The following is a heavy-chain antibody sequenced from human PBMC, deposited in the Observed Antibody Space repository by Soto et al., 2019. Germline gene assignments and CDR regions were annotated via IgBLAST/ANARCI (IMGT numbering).Heavy chain of an antibody. V-gene: IGHV3-30*18. D-gene: IGHD2-2*01. CDR2: ISYDGNDK. CDR3: AKDRSTSRYYYTGMDV. CDR1: GFTFSSYG. J-gene: IGHJ6*02. Sequence: QVHLLESGGGVVQPGTSLRLSCAASGFTFSSYGMHWVRQAPGKGREWVALISYDGNDKYYADSVKGRFTISRDNSKKMLFLQMSSLRAEDTALYYCAKDRSTSRYYYTGMDVWGQGTTVTVSS.